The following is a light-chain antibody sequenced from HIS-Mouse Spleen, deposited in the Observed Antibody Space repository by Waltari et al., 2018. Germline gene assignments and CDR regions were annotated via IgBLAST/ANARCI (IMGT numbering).Light chain of an antibody. J-gene: IGLJ3*02. Sequence: SYELTQPPSVSVSPGQTARLTCSGDALPKKYAYSYQQKSGQAPVLVIYEDSKRPSRIPERFSGSSSGTMATLTISGAQVEDEADYYCYSTDSSGNHRRVFGGGTKLTVL. V-gene: IGLV3-10*01. CDR2: EDS. CDR3: YSTDSSGNHRRV. CDR1: ALPKKY.